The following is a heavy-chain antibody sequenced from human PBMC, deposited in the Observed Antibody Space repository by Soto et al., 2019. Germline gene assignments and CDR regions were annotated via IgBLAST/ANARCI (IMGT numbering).Heavy chain of an antibody. CDR1: GFTFSIYA. CDR3: VRETDGMDV. Sequence: QVQLVESGGGVVQPGRSLRLSCAASGFTFSIYAMHWVRQAPGKGLEWITVISYDGSSKDYADSVKGRFSISRDNSKNTVSLQMNSLRPEDTAVYYCVRETDGMDVWGQGTTVTVSS. J-gene: IGHJ6*02. V-gene: IGHV3-30-3*01. CDR2: ISYDGSSK.